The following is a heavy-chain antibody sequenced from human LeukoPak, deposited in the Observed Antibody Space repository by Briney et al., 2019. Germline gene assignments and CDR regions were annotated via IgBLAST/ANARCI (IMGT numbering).Heavy chain of an antibody. D-gene: IGHD3-22*01. CDR1: GFTVSSNY. V-gene: IGHV3-21*01. CDR2: ISSSSSFI. CDR3: AKGTGGYYYDY. Sequence: GGSLRLSCAASGFTVSSNYMSWVRQAPGKGLEWVSSISSSSSFIYYADSVKGRFTTSRDNAKNSLYLQMNSLRAEDTAVYYCAKGTGGYYYDYWGQGALVTVSS. J-gene: IGHJ4*02.